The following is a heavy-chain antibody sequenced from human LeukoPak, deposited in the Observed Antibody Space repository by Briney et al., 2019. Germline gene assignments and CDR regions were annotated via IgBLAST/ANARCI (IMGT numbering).Heavy chain of an antibody. Sequence: GGSLRLSCAASGFTVSSNYMNWVRQAPGKGLEWVSITYSGGSTYYADSVKGRFTISRDNSKNTLYLQMESLRAEDTAVYYCARGQYSSGWLDLWGQGTLVTVSS. CDR2: TYSGGST. V-gene: IGHV3-53*01. J-gene: IGHJ5*02. D-gene: IGHD6-19*01. CDR1: GFTVSSNY. CDR3: ARGQYSSGWLDL.